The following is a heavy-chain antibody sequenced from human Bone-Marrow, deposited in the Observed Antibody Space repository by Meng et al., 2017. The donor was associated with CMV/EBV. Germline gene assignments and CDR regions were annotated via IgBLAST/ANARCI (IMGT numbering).Heavy chain of an antibody. V-gene: IGHV6-1*01. J-gene: IGHJ3*02. CDR1: GDSVSSNSVA. Sequence: LRLSCAISGDSVSSNSVAWNWIRHSPSRGLEWLGRTYYRSKWYNDYAVSVKSRITINPDTSKNQFSLQLNAVTPEDTAVYYCGRDRLGGGYNRAFDIWGQGTTVTVSS. D-gene: IGHD5-24*01. CDR3: GRDRLGGGYNRAFDI. CDR2: TYYRSKWYN.